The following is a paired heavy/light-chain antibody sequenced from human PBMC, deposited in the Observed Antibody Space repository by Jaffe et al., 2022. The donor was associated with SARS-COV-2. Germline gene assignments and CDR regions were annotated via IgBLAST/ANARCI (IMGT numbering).Light chain of an antibody. J-gene: IGLJ2*01. CDR2: DKN. V-gene: IGLV3-19*01. CDR1: SLRSYY. Sequence: SSELTQDPAVSVALGQTVRITCQGDSLRSYYASWYQQKPGQAPLLVIYDKNNRPSGIPDRFSGSSSGNTASLTITGAQAEDEADYYCNSRDSSGNHVVFGGGTKLTVL. CDR3: NSRDSSGNHVV.
Heavy chain of an antibody. CDR1: GYTFTSYS. J-gene: IGHJ4*02. CDR3: ARGISGSYLYYFDY. V-gene: IGHV1-18*01. D-gene: IGHD1-26*01. CDR2: IGTYNGNT. Sequence: QVQLVQSGAEVKKPGASVKVSCKASGYTFTSYSINWVRQAPGQGLEWMGWIGTYNGNTNYAQKLQGRVTVTTDTSTTTAYMELRSLRSDDTAVYYCARGISGSYLYYFDYWGQGTLVTVSS.